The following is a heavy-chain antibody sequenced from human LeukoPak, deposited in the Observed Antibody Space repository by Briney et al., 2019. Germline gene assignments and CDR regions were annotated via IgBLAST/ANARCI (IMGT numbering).Heavy chain of an antibody. Sequence: GGSLRLSCAASGFTVNTFALHWVRQAPGKGLEWVSLISFDGRNKYYSGSLKGRFTISRDNFKNKVYLQMNSLRAGDTAVYYCANLTPDSTTPTDFWGQGTLVTVSS. CDR3: ANLTPDSTTPTDF. V-gene: IGHV3-30*04. CDR1: GFTVNTFA. D-gene: IGHD1-1*01. CDR2: ISFDGRNK. J-gene: IGHJ4*02.